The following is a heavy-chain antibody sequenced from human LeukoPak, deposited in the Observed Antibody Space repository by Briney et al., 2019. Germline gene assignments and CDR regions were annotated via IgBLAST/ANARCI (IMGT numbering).Heavy chain of an antibody. V-gene: IGHV4-59*01. CDR2: VFNNGGT. CDR1: GGSIGSYH. J-gene: IGHJ4*02. CDR3: VASYGGYVLDY. Sequence: PSETLSLTCSVSGGSIGSYHWNWIRRPSGKGLEWIGIVFNNGGTKHNPSLKSRVAISVDTSKNQFALKLSSVTAADTAVYYCVASYGGYVLDYWGQGALVIVSS. D-gene: IGHD5-12*01.